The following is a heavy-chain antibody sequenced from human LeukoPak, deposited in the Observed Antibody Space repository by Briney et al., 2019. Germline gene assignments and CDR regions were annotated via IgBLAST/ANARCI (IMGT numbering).Heavy chain of an antibody. CDR2: IQQDGSEI. D-gene: IGHD3-3*01. Sequence: PGGSLRLSCAASGFTFSSYWMNWVRQAPGKGLEWVANIQQDGSEISFVESVKGRFTIFRDNAKNSLYLQMNSLRAEDTAVYYCAKDFSCNYWGQGTLVTVSS. V-gene: IGHV3-7*01. J-gene: IGHJ4*02. CDR3: AKDFSCNY. CDR1: GFTFSSYW.